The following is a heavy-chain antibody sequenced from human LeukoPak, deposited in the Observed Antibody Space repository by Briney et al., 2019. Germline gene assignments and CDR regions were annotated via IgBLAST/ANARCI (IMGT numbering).Heavy chain of an antibody. J-gene: IGHJ5*02. D-gene: IGHD6-13*01. CDR1: GFTFSSYA. Sequence: GGSLRLSCAASGFTFSSYAMSWVRQAPGKGLEWVSAISGSGGSTYYADSVKGRFTISRDNSKNTLSLQMNSLRAEDTAVYYCAKDEAGSWYYRPDWFDPWGQGTLLTVSS. V-gene: IGHV3-23*01. CDR2: ISGSGGST. CDR3: AKDEAGSWYYRPDWFDP.